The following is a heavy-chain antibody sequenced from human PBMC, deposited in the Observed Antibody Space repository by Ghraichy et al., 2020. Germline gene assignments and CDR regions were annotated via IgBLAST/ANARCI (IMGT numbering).Heavy chain of an antibody. V-gene: IGHV4-59*01. CDR3: ARSSELWKVAMAGRIDYNHMEI. CDR2: TFNSGRT. Sequence: SETLSLTCTVSGGSISRYYWSWLRQFPGKGLEWIGYTFNSGRTNYNPSLKSRVTISVDTSKNQFSLNLSSVTAADTAVYYCARSSELWKVAMAGRIDYNHMEIWGQGTTVIVSS. J-gene: IGHJ6*03. CDR1: GGSISRYY. D-gene: IGHD5-24*01.